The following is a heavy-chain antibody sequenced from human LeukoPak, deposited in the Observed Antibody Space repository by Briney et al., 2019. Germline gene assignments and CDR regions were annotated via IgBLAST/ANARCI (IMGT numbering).Heavy chain of an antibody. CDR2: INQDGSEK. J-gene: IGHJ3*02. CDR1: GFSFSNFW. V-gene: IGHV3-7*01. Sequence: GGSLRVSCAASGFSFSNFWMSWVRQAPGKGLEWVANINQDGSEKYYVDSVKGRFTISRDNAKNSLYLQMNSLRAEDTAVYYCARDVRSMKAFDTWGQGTMVTVSS. CDR3: ARDVRSMKAFDT. D-gene: IGHD6-6*01.